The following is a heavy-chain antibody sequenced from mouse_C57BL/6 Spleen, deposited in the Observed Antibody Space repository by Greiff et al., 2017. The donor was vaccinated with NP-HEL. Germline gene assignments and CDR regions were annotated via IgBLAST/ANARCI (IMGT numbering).Heavy chain of an antibody. CDR1: GYSITSGYY. Sequence: EVQRVESGPGLVKPSQSLSLTCSVTGYSITSGYYWNWIRQFPGNKLEWMGYISYDGSNNYNPSLKNRISITRDTSKNQFFLKLNSVTTEDTATYYCARGGYGNYVWYFDVWGTGTTVTVSS. J-gene: IGHJ1*03. CDR3: ARGGYGNYVWYFDV. CDR2: ISYDGSN. V-gene: IGHV3-6*01. D-gene: IGHD2-1*01.